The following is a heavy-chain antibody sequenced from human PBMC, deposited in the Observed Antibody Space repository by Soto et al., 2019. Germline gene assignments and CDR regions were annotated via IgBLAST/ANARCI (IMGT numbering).Heavy chain of an antibody. CDR1: GFSFSDYV. CDR3: ARDQGGQSGNFIFDT. Sequence: QVQLVESGGGVVQPGRSLRLSCAASGFSFSDYVMHWVRQAPGKGLDWVAVMWYHGRDLFYADSVKGRFTISRDNSKNTLYLKMNSLRAEDTAVYYCARDQGGQSGNFIFDTWGQGTMVTVSS. CDR2: MWYHGRDL. J-gene: IGHJ4*02. V-gene: IGHV3-33*01. D-gene: IGHD3-16*01.